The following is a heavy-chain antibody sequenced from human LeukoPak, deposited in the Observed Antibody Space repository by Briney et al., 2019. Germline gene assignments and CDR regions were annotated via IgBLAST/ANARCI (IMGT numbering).Heavy chain of an antibody. V-gene: IGHV3-48*01. D-gene: IGHD6-13*01. CDR1: GFTFSSYN. J-gene: IGHJ4*02. CDR3: ARDRAAYYFDS. CDR2: ISSSSSTI. Sequence: GGSLRLSCAASGFTFSSYNMNWVRQAPGKGLDWVSYISSSSSTIYYADSVKGRFIISRDNSKNTLYLQMNSLRAEDTAVYYCARDRAAYYFDSWGQGTLVTVSS.